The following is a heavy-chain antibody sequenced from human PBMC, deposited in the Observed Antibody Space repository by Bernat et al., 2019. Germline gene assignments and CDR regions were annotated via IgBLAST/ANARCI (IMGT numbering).Heavy chain of an antibody. D-gene: IGHD6-13*01. CDR2: ISSSSSYT. J-gene: IGHJ6*03. Sequence: QVQLVESGGGLVKPGGSLRLSCAASGFTFSDYYMSWIRQAPGKGLEWVSYISSSSSYTNYADSVKGRFTISRDNAKNSLYLQMNSLRAEDTAVYYCARVGRGSSWSYYYYYMDVWGQGTTVTVSS. CDR3: ARVGRGSSWSYYYYYMDV. CDR1: GFTFSDYY. V-gene: IGHV3-11*06.